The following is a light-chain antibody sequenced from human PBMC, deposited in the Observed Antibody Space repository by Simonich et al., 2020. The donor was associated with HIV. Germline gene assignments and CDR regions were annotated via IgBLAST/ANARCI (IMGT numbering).Light chain of an antibody. Sequence: DIQMTQSPSSLSASVGDRVTITCRASQSISNYLNWYQQKPGTAPKLLLYAASRLESGVPSRFSGSGSGTDYTLTISSLQPEDFATYYCQQHDNIILTFGGGTKVEI. J-gene: IGKJ4*01. CDR3: QQHDNIILT. V-gene: IGKV1-NL1*01. CDR1: QSISNY. CDR2: AAS.